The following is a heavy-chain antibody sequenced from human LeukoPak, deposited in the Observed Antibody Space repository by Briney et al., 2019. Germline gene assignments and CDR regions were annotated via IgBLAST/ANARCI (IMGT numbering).Heavy chain of an antibody. J-gene: IGHJ3*02. CDR3: ARESNYDYVWGSYENDAFDI. D-gene: IGHD3-16*01. Sequence: GGPVTLSCAASVFTFSSYSKNWVRQAPGKGLEGVTSISCCSSYIYYAVSERAVFPIPRTNDKNSVYLQMNSLRAEDTAVYYCARESNYDYVWGSYENDAFDIWGQGTMVTVSS. CDR1: VFTFSSYS. CDR2: ISCCSSYI. V-gene: IGHV3-21*01.